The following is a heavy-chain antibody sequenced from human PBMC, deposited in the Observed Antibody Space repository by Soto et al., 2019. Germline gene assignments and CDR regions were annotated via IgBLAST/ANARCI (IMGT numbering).Heavy chain of an antibody. CDR1: GVSFTRSNW. CDR2: VYHSGST. V-gene: IGHV4-4*02. Sequence: QVQLQESGPGLVKPSGTLALTCAVSGVSFTRSNWWSWVRQSPGKGLEWIGEVYHSGSTRYNPSLNSRVTLSVDISRNQFSLRLTSVTAADTAVYYCAREGIYSSFDPWGQGILVTVSS. D-gene: IGHD5-12*01. J-gene: IGHJ5*02. CDR3: AREGIYSSFDP.